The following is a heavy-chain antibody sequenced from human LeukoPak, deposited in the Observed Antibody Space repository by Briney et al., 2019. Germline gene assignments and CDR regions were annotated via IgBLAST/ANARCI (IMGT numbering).Heavy chain of an antibody. CDR1: GYTFTSYA. D-gene: IGHD3-3*01. V-gene: IGHV1-3*01. CDR2: INAGNGNT. J-gene: IGHJ5*02. Sequence: ASVKVSCKASGYTFTSYAMHWVRPAPGQRLEWMGWINAGNGNTKSSQKFQGRVTITRDTSASTAYMEQSRLRSEDTAVYSCARGAKSRITIFGVVKENCFDHWGQGTLVTVSS. CDR3: ARGAKSRITIFGVVKENCFDH.